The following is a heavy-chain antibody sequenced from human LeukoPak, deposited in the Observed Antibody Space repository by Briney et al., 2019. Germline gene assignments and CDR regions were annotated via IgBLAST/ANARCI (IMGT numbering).Heavy chain of an antibody. V-gene: IGHV3-30*03. CDR2: ISNDGIKK. Sequence: PGGSLRLSCVGSGFSFSTYGMHWVRRAPGKGLGWVAVISNDGIKKYYVDCVKGRFTISRDNSKHTLYLQMDSLRTEDTAVYYCAVIYGSGNYFVDLWGQGTLVTVSS. D-gene: IGHD3-10*01. CDR3: AVIYGSGNYFVDL. CDR1: GFSFSTYG. J-gene: IGHJ4*02.